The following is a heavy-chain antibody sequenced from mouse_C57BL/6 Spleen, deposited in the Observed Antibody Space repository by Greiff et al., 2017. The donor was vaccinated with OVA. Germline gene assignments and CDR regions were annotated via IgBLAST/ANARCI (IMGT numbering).Heavy chain of an antibody. D-gene: IGHD3-2*02. V-gene: IGHV1-15*01. CDR1: GCTFTDYE. J-gene: IGHJ4*01. CDR3: TRWIGTAQATKDYAMDY. Sequence: QVQLQQSGAELVRPGASVTLSCKASGCTFTDYEMHWVKQTPVHGLEWIGAIDPETGGTAYNQKFKGKAILTADKSSSTAYMELRSLTSEDSAVYYCTRWIGTAQATKDYAMDYWGQGTSVTVSS. CDR2: IDPETGGT.